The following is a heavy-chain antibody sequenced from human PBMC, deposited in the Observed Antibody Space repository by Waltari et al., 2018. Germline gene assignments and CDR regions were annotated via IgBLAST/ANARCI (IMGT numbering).Heavy chain of an antibody. J-gene: IGHJ5*02. CDR3: VRRRAGIVTPYNWYDL. D-gene: IGHD2-15*01. Sequence: QVQLVQSGAEVRKPGAPVKVPCRASGYHFITHDTNWVRQAPGQGPEGMGWMNPNSGNTRYAWKFQGRVTMTRDTSTRTAYMELNSLRFDDTAVYYCVRRRAGIVTPYNWYDLWGQGTTVTVSS. CDR2: MNPNSGNT. CDR1: GYHFITHD. V-gene: IGHV1-8*01.